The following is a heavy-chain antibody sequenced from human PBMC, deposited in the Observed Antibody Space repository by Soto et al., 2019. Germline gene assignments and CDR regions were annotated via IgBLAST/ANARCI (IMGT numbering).Heavy chain of an antibody. D-gene: IGHD6-13*01. J-gene: IGHJ4*02. CDR2: IWFDETNK. V-gene: IGHV3-33*01. CDR1: GVTFIRYA. Sequence: GGSLRLSCAASGVTFIRYAMHWVRQATGKGLDWVAVIWFDETNKYYVDSVRGRFTISRDNSKNTLYLQMNSLRGEDTAVYYYARDRSRGIAAAGPDYWGQGTLVTVSS. CDR3: ARDRSRGIAAAGPDY.